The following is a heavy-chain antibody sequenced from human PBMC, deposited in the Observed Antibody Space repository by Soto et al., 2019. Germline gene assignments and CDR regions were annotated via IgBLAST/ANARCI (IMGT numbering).Heavy chain of an antibody. D-gene: IGHD3-10*01. J-gene: IGHJ4*02. CDR2: ISWNSGRI. CDR1: GFTFDDYA. V-gene: IGHV3-9*01. CDR3: AKDSSRIRGVITADFDY. Sequence: EVQLVESGGGLVQPGRSLRLSCAASGFTFDDYAMHWVRQAPGKGLEWVSGISWNSGRIGYADSVKGRFTISRDNAKNSLYLQMNSLRAEDTALYYCAKDSSRIRGVITADFDYWGQGTLVTVSS.